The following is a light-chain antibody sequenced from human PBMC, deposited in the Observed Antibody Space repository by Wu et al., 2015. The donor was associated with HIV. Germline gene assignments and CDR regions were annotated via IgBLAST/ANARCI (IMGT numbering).Light chain of an antibody. V-gene: IGKV1-5*03. J-gene: IGKJ1*01. CDR2: KAS. CDR3: QQYNSYPWT. Sequence: DXGHHHCGPVRVLVAGGLVSAETTGKTPNAPPSIKASSLEMGSRSRFSGSGSGTEFTLTISSLQPDDFATYYCQQYNSYPWTFGQGTKVEIK. CDR1: RVLVAG.